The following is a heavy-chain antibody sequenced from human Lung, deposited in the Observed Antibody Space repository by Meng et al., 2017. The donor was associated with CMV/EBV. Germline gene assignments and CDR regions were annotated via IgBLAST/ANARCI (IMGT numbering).Heavy chain of an antibody. Sequence: GGSLRLSCAASGFTFNTYAMNWVRQAPGKGLEWVSVIFGGGGTTYYADSVKGRFTISRDNFQKTLYLEMNSLRAEDTAVYYCAKGSEYGNSYLDYWGQGTXVTVSS. V-gene: IGHV3-23*03. D-gene: IGHD6-6*01. CDR2: IFGGGGTT. J-gene: IGHJ4*02. CDR3: AKGSEYGNSYLDY. CDR1: GFTFNTYA.